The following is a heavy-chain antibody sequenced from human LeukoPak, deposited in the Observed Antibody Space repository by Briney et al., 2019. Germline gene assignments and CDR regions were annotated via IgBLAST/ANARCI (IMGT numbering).Heavy chain of an antibody. V-gene: IGHV3-23*01. D-gene: IGHD6-13*01. CDR3: AKTRPLDSSSWSHGDY. CDR1: GFTFSSYW. Sequence: GGSLRLSCAASGFTFSSYWMNWARQAPGKGLEWVSAISGSGDSTYYGDSVKGRFTISRDNSKNTLYLQMNSLRAEDTAVYYCAKTRPLDSSSWSHGDYWGQGTLVTVSS. J-gene: IGHJ4*02. CDR2: ISGSGDST.